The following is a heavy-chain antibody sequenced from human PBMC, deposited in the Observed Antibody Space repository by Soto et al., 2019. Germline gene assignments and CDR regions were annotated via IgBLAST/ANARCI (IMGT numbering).Heavy chain of an antibody. CDR2: IYYSGST. V-gene: IGHV4-30-4*01. CDR3: ARGTRTYYDFWSGYNPDKTYYYGMDV. CDR1: GGSISSGDYY. Sequence: QVQLQESGPGLVKPSQTLSLTCTVSGGSISSGDYYWSWIRQPPGKGLEWIGYIYYSGSTYYNPSLKSRVTISVDTSKNQFSLKLSSVTAADTAVYYCARGTRTYYDFWSGYNPDKTYYYGMDVWGQGTTVTVSS. D-gene: IGHD3-3*01. J-gene: IGHJ6*02.